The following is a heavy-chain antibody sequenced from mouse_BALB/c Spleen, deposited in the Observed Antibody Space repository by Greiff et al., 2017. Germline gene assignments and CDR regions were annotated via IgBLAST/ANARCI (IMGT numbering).Heavy chain of an antibody. Sequence: EVQLQESGPGLVKPSQSLSLTCSVTGYSITSGYYWNWIRQFPGNKLEWMGYISYDGSNNYNPSLKNRISITRDTSKNQFFLKLNSVTTEDTATYYCARAEVWYYAMDYWGQGTSVTVSS. CDR1: GYSITSGYY. CDR3: ARAEVWYYAMDY. J-gene: IGHJ4*01. D-gene: IGHD2-10*02. CDR2: ISYDGSN. V-gene: IGHV3-6*02.